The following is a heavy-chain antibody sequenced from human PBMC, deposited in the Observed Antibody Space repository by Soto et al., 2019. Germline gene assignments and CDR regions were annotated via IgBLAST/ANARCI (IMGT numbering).Heavy chain of an antibody. CDR2: IYPDDSDT. CDR1: GYTFTSYW. Sequence: GESLKISCSGSGYTFTSYWIAWVRQRPGKGLEWLGIIYPDDSDTRYSPSFQGQVTISADKSINTAYLQWSSLKASDTATYYCARKGSTGGMYFYGMAVWGQGNKVTASS. V-gene: IGHV5-51*01. D-gene: IGHD2-8*02. CDR3: ARKGSTGGMYFYGMAV. J-gene: IGHJ6*02.